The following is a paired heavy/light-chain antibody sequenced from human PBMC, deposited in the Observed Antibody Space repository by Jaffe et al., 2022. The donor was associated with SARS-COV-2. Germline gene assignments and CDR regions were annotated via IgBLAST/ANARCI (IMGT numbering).Light chain of an antibody. CDR3: QQSYSTPVT. CDR2: AAS. Sequence: DIQMTQSPSSLSASVGDRVTITCRASQSITNYLNWYQQKPGKAPNLLIYAASYLQSGVPSRFSGSGSGTAFTLTISSLQPEDFATYYCQQSYSTPVTFGQGTKLEIK. CDR1: QSITNY. V-gene: IGKV1-39*01. J-gene: IGKJ2*01.
Heavy chain of an antibody. CDR3: TTHISSWLVS. V-gene: IGHV3-15*01. CDR1: GFTFSDAW. Sequence: EVQLVESGGGLVKPGGSLRLSCAASGFTFSDAWMSWVRQAPGKGLEWVGRLKSKTDGGSTDYAAPVKGRFTISRDDSKNTLYLQMNSLKTEDTAVYYCTTHISSWLVSWGQGTLVTVSS. CDR2: LKSKTDGGST. J-gene: IGHJ5*01. D-gene: IGHD6-13*01.